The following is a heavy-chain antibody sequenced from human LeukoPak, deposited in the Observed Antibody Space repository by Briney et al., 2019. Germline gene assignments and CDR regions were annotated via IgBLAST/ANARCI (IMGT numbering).Heavy chain of an antibody. D-gene: IGHD3-10*01. V-gene: IGHV4-30-4*01. CDR1: GGSISSGDYY. CDR3: ARDLPDNDAKLLWFGESNLRFDY. Sequence: SKTLSLTCTVSGGSISSGDYYWSWIRQPPGKGLEWIGYIYYSGSTYYNPSLKSRVTISVDTSKNQFSLQLNSVTPEDTAVYYCARDLPDNDAKLLWFGESNLRFDYWGQGTLVTVSS. CDR2: IYYSGST. J-gene: IGHJ4*02.